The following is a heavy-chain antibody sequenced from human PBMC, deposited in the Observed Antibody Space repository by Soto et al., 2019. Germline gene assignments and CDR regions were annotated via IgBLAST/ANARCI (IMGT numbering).Heavy chain of an antibody. CDR2: IYYSGST. CDR3: ARNARGVIRGVFDY. CDR1: GGSISSYY. Sequence: SETLSLTCTVSGGSISSYYWSWIRQPPGKGLEWIGYIYYSGSTNYNPSLKSRVTISVDTSKNQFSLKLSSVTAADTAVYYCARNARGVIRGVFDYWGQGTLVTVSS. J-gene: IGHJ4*02. D-gene: IGHD3-10*01. V-gene: IGHV4-59*01.